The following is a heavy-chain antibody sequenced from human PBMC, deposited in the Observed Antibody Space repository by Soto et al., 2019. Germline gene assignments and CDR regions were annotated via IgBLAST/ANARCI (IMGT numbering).Heavy chain of an antibody. J-gene: IGHJ3*02. CDR3: VRAPYYYGSGSYYFAFDI. V-gene: IGHV1-69*04. D-gene: IGHD3-10*01. CDR1: GGTFSSYA. Sequence: ASVKVSCKASGGTFSSYAISWVRQAPGQGLEWMGRIIPILGIANYAQKFQGRVTITADKSTSTAYMELSSLRSEDTAVYYCVRAPYYYGSGSYYFAFDIWGQGTMVTVSS. CDR2: IIPILGIA.